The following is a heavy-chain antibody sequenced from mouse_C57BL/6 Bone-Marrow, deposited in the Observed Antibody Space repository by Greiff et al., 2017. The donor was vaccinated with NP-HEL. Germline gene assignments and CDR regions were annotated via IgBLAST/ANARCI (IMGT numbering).Heavy chain of an antibody. Sequence: VQLQQSGAELARPGASVKLSCKASGYTFTSYGISWVKQRTGQGLEWIGEIYPRSGNTYYNEKFKGKATLTADKYSSTAYMELRSLTSEDSAVYFCAREKFYYGSLYFDVWGTGTTVTVSS. J-gene: IGHJ1*03. CDR2: IYPRSGNT. CDR3: AREKFYYGSLYFDV. CDR1: GYTFTSYG. V-gene: IGHV1-81*01. D-gene: IGHD1-1*01.